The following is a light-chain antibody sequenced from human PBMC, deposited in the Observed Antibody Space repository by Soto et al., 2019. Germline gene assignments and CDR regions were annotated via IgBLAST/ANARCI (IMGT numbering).Light chain of an antibody. CDR2: EVS. CDR1: SSDVGGNNY. J-gene: IGLJ1*01. Sequence: QSALTQPPSASGSPGQSVTISCTGTSSDVGGNNYVSWYQQHPGKAPKLMIYEVSKRPSGVPDRFSGSKSGNTASLTVSGLQAEDEADYYCCSYADSNNVFGTGTKLTVL. V-gene: IGLV2-8*01. CDR3: CSYADSNNV.